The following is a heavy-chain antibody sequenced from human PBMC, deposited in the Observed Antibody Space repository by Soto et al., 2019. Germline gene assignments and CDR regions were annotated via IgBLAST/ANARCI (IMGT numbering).Heavy chain of an antibody. Sequence: GGSLRLSCAASGFTFSSYAMSWVRQAPGKGLEWVSAISGSGGSTYYADSVKGRFTISRDNSKNTLYLQMNSLRAEDTAVYYCARASYYDILTGYYLDYWGQGTLVTVSS. CDR2: ISGSGGST. D-gene: IGHD3-9*01. CDR3: ARASYYDILTGYYLDY. CDR1: GFTFSSYA. J-gene: IGHJ4*02. V-gene: IGHV3-23*01.